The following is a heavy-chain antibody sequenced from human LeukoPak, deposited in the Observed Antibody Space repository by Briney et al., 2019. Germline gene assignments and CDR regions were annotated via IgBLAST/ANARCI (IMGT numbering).Heavy chain of an antibody. CDR2: INPDGSDT. CDR1: GFAFSTFW. CDR3: AKDRAYYASGSYIEY. Sequence: PEGSLRLSCATSGFAFSTFWMNWVRLTPGTGLVWVSRINPDGSDTDYADSVKGRFTISRDNSKNTLYLQMNSLRAEDTAVCYCAKDRAYYASGSYIEYWGQGTLVTVSS. J-gene: IGHJ4*02. V-gene: IGHV3-74*01. D-gene: IGHD3-10*01.